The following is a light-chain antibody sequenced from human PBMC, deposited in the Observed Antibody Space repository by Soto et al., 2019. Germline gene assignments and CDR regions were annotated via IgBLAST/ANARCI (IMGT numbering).Light chain of an antibody. CDR3: FSYTTSSTYV. CDR2: DVS. J-gene: IGLJ1*01. V-gene: IGLV2-14*03. CDR1: SSDVGAYNY. Sequence: QSVLTQPASVSGSPGQSITISCTGTSSDVGAYNYVSWYQQLPGKAPKLMIYDVSNRPSGVSDRFSGSKSGNTASLTISGLQAEDETDYYCFSYTTSSTYVFGTGTKVTVL.